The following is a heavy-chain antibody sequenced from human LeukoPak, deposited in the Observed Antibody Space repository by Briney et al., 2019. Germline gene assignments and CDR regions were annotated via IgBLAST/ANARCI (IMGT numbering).Heavy chain of an antibody. CDR1: GFTFSSYG. CDR2: IWYDGSNK. D-gene: IGHD3-22*01. V-gene: IGHV3-33*01. J-gene: IGHJ4*02. CDR3: ARVRVPYNYDSSGPLDY. Sequence: GESLRLSCAASGFTFSSYGMHWVRQAPGKGLEWVAVIWYDGSNKYYADSVKGRFTISRDNSKNTLYLQMNSLRAEDTAVYYCARVRVPYNYDSSGPLDYWGQGTLVTVSS.